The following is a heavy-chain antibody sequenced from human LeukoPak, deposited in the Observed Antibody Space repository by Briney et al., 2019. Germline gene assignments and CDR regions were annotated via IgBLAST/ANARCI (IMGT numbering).Heavy chain of an antibody. Sequence: SETLSLTCTVSGGSISSYYWSWIWQPPGKGLEWIGYIYYSGSTNYNPSLKSRVTISVDTSKNQFSLKLSSVTAADTAVYYCVRLASSGWSHFDYWGQGTLVTVSS. V-gene: IGHV4-59*08. CDR2: IYYSGST. J-gene: IGHJ4*02. CDR3: VRLASSGWSHFDY. D-gene: IGHD6-19*01. CDR1: GGSISSYY.